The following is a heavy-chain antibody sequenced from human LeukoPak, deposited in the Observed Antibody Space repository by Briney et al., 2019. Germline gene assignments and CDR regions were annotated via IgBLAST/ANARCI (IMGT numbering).Heavy chain of an antibody. CDR2: IYYSGST. V-gene: IGHV4-61*08. J-gene: IGHJ6*02. D-gene: IGHD3-22*01. Sequence: SETLSLTCTVSGGSISSGGYYWSWIRQHPGKGLEWIGYIYYSGSTNYNPSLKSRVTISVDTSKNQFSLKLSSVTAADTAVYYCARVRYYYDSRGPYYYYYGMDVWGQGTTVTVSS. CDR3: ARVRYYYDSRGPYYYYYGMDV. CDR1: GGSISSGGYY.